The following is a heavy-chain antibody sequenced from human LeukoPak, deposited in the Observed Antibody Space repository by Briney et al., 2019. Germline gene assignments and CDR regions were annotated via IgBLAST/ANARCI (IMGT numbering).Heavy chain of an antibody. D-gene: IGHD2-2*01. Sequence: GRSLRLSCAVSGFTFSSYAMHWVRQAPGKGLEWVAVISYDGSNKYYADSVKGRFTISRDNSKNTLYLQMNSLRAEDTAVYYCARDGGDIVVVPAALWGQGTLVTVSS. CDR2: ISYDGSNK. CDR1: GFTFSSYA. V-gene: IGHV3-30*01. CDR3: ARDGGDIVVVPAAL. J-gene: IGHJ4*02.